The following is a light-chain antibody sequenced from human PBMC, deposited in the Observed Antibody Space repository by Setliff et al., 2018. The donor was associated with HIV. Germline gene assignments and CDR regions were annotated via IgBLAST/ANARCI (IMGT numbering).Light chain of an antibody. CDR3: SSYTSSSIYV. Sequence: QSALTQPASVSGSPGQSITISCTATTSDVGGYNYVSWYQHHPGKAPKLMIYEVSNRPSGVSNRFSGSKSGNTASLTISGLQAEDEADYFCSSYTSSSIYVFGAGTKVTVL. CDR2: EVS. V-gene: IGLV2-14*01. J-gene: IGLJ1*01. CDR1: TSDVGGYNY.